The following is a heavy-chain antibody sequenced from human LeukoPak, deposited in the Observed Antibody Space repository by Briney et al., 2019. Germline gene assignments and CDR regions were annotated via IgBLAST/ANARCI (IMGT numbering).Heavy chain of an antibody. Sequence: GGSLRLSCAASGFTFSSYWMSWVRQAPGKGLEWVANIKQDGSEKYYVDSVKGRFTIARDNAKNLLYLQMSSLRAEDTAVYYCARDGPTHYYYYGMDVWGKGTTVTVSS. J-gene: IGHJ6*04. CDR2: IKQDGSEK. V-gene: IGHV3-7*03. CDR1: GFTFSSYW. CDR3: ARDGPTHYYYYGMDV.